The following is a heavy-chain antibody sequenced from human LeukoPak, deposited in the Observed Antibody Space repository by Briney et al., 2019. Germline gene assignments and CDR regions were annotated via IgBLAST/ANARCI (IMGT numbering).Heavy chain of an antibody. D-gene: IGHD3-16*01. CDR3: ARVDYSNWFDP. V-gene: IGHV4-59*01. CDR1: GGSISSYY. CDR2: ICYTGST. Sequence: SETLSLTCTVSGGSISSYYWSWVRQPPGKGLEWIGYICYTGSTNYNPSLKSRVTISVDTSKNHFSLKLSSVTTADTAVYYCARVDYSNWFDPWGQGTLVTVSS. J-gene: IGHJ5*02.